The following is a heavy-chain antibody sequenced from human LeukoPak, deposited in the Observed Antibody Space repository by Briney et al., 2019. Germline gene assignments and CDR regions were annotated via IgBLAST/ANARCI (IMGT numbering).Heavy chain of an antibody. Sequence: GASVKISCKVSGYTFTDYYMHWVQQAPGKGLEWMGGFDPEDGETIYAQKFQGRVTMTEDTSTDTAYMELSSLRSEDTAVYYCATDRVQQWLVLGFDYWGQGTLVTVSS. CDR3: ATDRVQQWLVLGFDY. V-gene: IGHV1-69-2*01. CDR2: FDPEDGET. J-gene: IGHJ4*02. D-gene: IGHD6-19*01. CDR1: GYTFTDYY.